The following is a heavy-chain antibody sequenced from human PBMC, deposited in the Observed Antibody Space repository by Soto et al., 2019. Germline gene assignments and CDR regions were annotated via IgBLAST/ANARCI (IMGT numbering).Heavy chain of an antibody. D-gene: IGHD3-10*01. CDR3: ARDFVVRGVRLGY. Sequence: QVHLVESGGGVVQPGRSLRLSCAASGFTFSSYGMHWVRQAPGKGLEGVAVIWYDGSNKYYADSVKGRFTISRDNSKNTLYLQMNSLRAEDTAVYYCARDFVVRGVRLGYWGQGTLVTVSS. CDR1: GFTFSSYG. CDR2: IWYDGSNK. J-gene: IGHJ4*02. V-gene: IGHV3-33*01.